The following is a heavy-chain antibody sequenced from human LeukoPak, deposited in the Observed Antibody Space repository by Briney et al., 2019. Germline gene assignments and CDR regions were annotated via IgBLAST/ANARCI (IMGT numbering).Heavy chain of an antibody. D-gene: IGHD1-7*01. Sequence: GGSLRLSCAASGFTFSVHWMHWVRQVPGKGLEWVSRINPDESDRMYADSVKGRFTISRDNAKNMMFLQMNSLRAEDTAIYYCARDRVETDWTYHPIFDYWGQGTLVTVSS. V-gene: IGHV3-74*03. CDR3: ARDRVETDWTYHPIFDY. CDR1: GFTFSVHW. CDR2: INPDESDR. J-gene: IGHJ4*02.